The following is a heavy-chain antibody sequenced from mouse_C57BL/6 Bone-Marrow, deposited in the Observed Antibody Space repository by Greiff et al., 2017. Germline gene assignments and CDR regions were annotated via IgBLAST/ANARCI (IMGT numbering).Heavy chain of an antibody. Sequence: QVQLQQSGAELVRPGASVTLSCKASGYTFTDYEMHWVKQTPVHGLEWIGAIDPETGGTAYNQKFKGKAILTADKSSSTAYMELRSLTSEDSAVYYCTRWDDGAWFAYGGQGTLVTVSA. CDR3: TRWDDGAWFAY. J-gene: IGHJ3*01. D-gene: IGHD4-1*01. CDR1: GYTFTDYE. V-gene: IGHV1-15*01. CDR2: IDPETGGT.